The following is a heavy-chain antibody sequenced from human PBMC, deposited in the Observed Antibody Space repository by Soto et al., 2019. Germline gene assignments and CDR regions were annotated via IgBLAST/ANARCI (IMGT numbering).Heavy chain of an antibody. J-gene: IGHJ5*02. Sequence: QVQLQESGPGLVKPSQTLSLTCTVSGGSISSGGYYWSWIRQHPGKGLEWIGYIYYSGSTYYNPSLKSRVTISVDTSKNPFSLKLSSVTAADTAVYYCARDLGYCISTSCYAGVGWFDPWGQGTLVTVSS. CDR3: ARDLGYCISTSCYAGVGWFDP. CDR2: IYYSGST. V-gene: IGHV4-31*03. CDR1: GGSISSGGYY. D-gene: IGHD2-2*01.